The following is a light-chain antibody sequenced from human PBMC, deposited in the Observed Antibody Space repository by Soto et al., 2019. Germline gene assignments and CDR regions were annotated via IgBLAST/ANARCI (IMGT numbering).Light chain of an antibody. J-gene: IGKJ1*01. V-gene: IGKV2-28*01. CDR2: LGS. Sequence: DIVMTQSPLSLPVTPGEPASISCRSSQSLLHTNGYNYLDWYLQKPRQSPQLLIYLGSNRASGVPDRFSGSGSGTDFTLKISRVEAEDVGVYYCMQALGSVTTFGQGTKVEIK. CDR3: MQALGSVTT. CDR1: QSLLHTNGYNY.